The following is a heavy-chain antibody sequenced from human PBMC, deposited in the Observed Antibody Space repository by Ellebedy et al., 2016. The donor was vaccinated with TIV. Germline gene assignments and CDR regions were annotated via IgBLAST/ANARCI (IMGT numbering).Heavy chain of an antibody. J-gene: IGHJ2*01. D-gene: IGHD7-27*01. Sequence: AASVKVSCKASGYTFTSYAMHWVRQAPGQRLEWMGWINAGNGNTKYSQKFQGRVTITRDTSATTAYMELSSLRSEDTAVYYWARRHGTGDLWFFDLWGRGTLVTVSS. V-gene: IGHV1-3*01. CDR1: GYTFTSYA. CDR3: ARRHGTGDLWFFDL. CDR2: INAGNGNT.